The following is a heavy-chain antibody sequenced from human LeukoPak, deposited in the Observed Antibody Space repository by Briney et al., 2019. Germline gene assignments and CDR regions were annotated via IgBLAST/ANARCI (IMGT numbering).Heavy chain of an antibody. CDR2: ISGSGGSI. D-gene: IGHD3-22*01. CDR3: TRAPLYDSYAFDI. V-gene: IGHV3-23*01. Sequence: GGSLRLSCAASGFTFSSYGMSWVRQAPGKGLEWVSAISGSGGSIYYADSVKGRFTISRDNAKNSLYLQMNSLRAEDTAVYYCTRAPLYDSYAFDIWGQGTMVTVSS. CDR1: GFTFSSYG. J-gene: IGHJ3*02.